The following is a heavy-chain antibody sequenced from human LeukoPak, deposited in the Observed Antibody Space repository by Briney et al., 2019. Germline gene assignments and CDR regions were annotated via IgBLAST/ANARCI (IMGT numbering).Heavy chain of an antibody. J-gene: IGHJ4*02. CDR2: SYSSGST. Sequence: PSETLSLTCTVSGGSISSYYWSWIRHPPAKGLGLMGNSYSSGSTNYNPSLKSRVTISVDTSKNQFSLKLSSVTAADTAVYYCARDGWDDSSGYLSFDYWGQGTLVTVSS. CDR3: ARDGWDDSSGYLSFDY. CDR1: GGSISSYY. V-gene: IGHV4-59*01. D-gene: IGHD3-22*01.